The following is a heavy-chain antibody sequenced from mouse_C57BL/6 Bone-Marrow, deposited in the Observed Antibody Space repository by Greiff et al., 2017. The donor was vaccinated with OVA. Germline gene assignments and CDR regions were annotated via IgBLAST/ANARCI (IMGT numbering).Heavy chain of an antibody. J-gene: IGHJ4*01. V-gene: IGHV5-17*01. CDR1: GFTFSDYG. CDR3: ANGYDAMDY. CDR2: IISCSSTI. Sequence: EVQLVESGGGLVKPGGSLILSCASPGFTFSDYGMHWVCQAPVKGLEWVSYIISCSSTIYYADTVKGRFTNSRDNAKNTLFLQMTSLRSEDTAMYYCANGYDAMDYWGQGTSVTVSS.